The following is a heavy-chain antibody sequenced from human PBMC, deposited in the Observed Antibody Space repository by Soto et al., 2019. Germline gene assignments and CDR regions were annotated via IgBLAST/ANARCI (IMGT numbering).Heavy chain of an antibody. D-gene: IGHD4-17*01. Sequence: SASQSITCAVYGGSLSGNYWSWIRQPPGKGLEWIGEIKHSGRTNYNSSLKSRVTISVDTSKNQFSLKLSSVTAADTAVYYCARVRTETSTFYYYYGLDVWGQGTTVTVSS. CDR1: GGSLSGNY. J-gene: IGHJ6*02. CDR3: ARVRTETSTFYYYYGLDV. CDR2: IKHSGRT. V-gene: IGHV4-34*01.